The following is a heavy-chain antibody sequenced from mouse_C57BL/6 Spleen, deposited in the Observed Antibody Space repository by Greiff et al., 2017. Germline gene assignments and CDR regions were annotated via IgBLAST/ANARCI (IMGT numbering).Heavy chain of an antibody. Sequence: EVQLQQSVAELVRPGASVKLSCTASGFNIKNTYMHWVKQRPEQGLEWIGRIDPANGNTKYAPKFQGKATITADTSSNTAYLQLSSLTSEDTAIYYCASPIYYDYPWFGYWGQGTLVTVSA. V-gene: IGHV14-3*01. CDR1: GFNIKNTY. CDR3: ASPIYYDYPWFGY. J-gene: IGHJ3*01. CDR2: IDPANGNT. D-gene: IGHD2-4*01.